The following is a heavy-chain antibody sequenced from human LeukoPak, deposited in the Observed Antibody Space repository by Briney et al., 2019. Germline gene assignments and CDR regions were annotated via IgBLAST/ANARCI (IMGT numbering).Heavy chain of an antibody. CDR1: GFKFGTYA. Sequence: PGASLRLSCEASGFKFGTYAMTWVRQAPGKGLEWVANIKQDGSEIYYVDSVKGRFTISRDNAKNSLYLQMNSLRAEDTAVYYCIVSATARGGVDYWGQGTLVTVSS. D-gene: IGHD1-1*01. CDR3: IVSATARGGVDY. CDR2: IKQDGSEI. J-gene: IGHJ4*02. V-gene: IGHV3-7*01.